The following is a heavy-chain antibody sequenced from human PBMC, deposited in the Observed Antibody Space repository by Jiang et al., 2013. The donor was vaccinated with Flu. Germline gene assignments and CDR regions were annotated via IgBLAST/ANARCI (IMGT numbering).Heavy chain of an antibody. V-gene: IGHV1-3*01. Sequence: GAEVKKPGASVTVSCKASGYTFSRYPIHWVRQAPGQTLEWMGWINSATGNTKYSQTFQDRVTFTRDTSAGTAYMALSRLRFDDTAIYYCARDMGSYNDYISGRYWFDQWGLGTQVTVSS. J-gene: IGHJ5*02. CDR1: GYTFSRYP. D-gene: IGHD3-16*01. CDR3: ARDMGSYNDYISGRYWFDQ. CDR2: INSATGNT.